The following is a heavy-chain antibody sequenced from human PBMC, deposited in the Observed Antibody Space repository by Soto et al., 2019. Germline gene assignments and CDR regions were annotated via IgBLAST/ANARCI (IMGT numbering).Heavy chain of an antibody. D-gene: IGHD6-13*01. CDR1: GFTFSSYA. CDR2: ISYDGSNK. J-gene: IGHJ6*02. CDR3: AKSGYSSSWYYGMDV. V-gene: IGHV3-30-3*01. Sequence: VQLVESGGGVVQPGRSLRLSCAASGFTFSSYAMHWVRQAPGKGLEWVAVISYDGSNKYYADSVKGRFTISRDNSKNTLYLQMNSLRAEDTAVYYCAKSGYSSSWYYGMDVWGQGTTVTVSS.